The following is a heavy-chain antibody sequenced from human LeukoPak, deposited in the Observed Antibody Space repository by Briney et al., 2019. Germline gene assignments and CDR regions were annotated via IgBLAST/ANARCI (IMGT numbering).Heavy chain of an antibody. CDR1: GYTFTSYG. D-gene: IGHD6-19*01. V-gene: IGHV1-18*01. Sequence: ASVKVSCKASGYTFTSYGISWVRQAPGQGLEWMGWISAYNGNTNYAQKLQGRVTMTTDTSTSTAYMEMRSLRSDDTAVYYCASTVSGTFDAFDVWGQGTMVTVSS. CDR3: ASTVSGTFDAFDV. CDR2: ISAYNGNT. J-gene: IGHJ3*01.